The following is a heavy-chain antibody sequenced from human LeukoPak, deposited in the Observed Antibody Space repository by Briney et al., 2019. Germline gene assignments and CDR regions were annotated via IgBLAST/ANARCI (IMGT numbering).Heavy chain of an antibody. J-gene: IGHJ4*02. CDR3: ARDGYEGEGWGYYFDY. CDR2: ISYDGSNK. D-gene: IGHD5-12*01. CDR1: GFTFRRYS. V-gene: IGHV3-30-3*01. Sequence: GSLRLFCAASGFTFRRYSMHRVRQAPGKGLGGVAVISYDGSNKYYADSVKGRFTISRDNSKNTPYLQMNSLRAEDTAVYYCARDGYEGEGWGYYFDYWGQGTLVTVSS.